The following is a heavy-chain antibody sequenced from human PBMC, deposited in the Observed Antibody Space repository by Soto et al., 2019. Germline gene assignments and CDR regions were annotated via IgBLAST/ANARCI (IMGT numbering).Heavy chain of an antibody. D-gene: IGHD2-8*01. CDR2: IGTAGDP. CDR1: GFTFSSYD. CDR3: ARQYCTNGVCPYGMDV. Sequence: SGGSLRLSCAASGFTFSSYDMHWVRQATGKGLEWVSAIGTAGDPYYPGSVKGRFTISRENAKNSLYLQMNSLRAGDTAVYYCARQYCTNGVCPYGMDVWGQGTTVTVSS. V-gene: IGHV3-13*05. J-gene: IGHJ6*02.